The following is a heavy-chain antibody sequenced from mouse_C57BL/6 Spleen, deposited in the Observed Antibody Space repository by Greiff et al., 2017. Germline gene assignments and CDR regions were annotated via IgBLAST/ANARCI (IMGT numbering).Heavy chain of an antibody. CDR2: ISGGGGNT. V-gene: IGHV5-9*01. CDR3: ARQGITDWYFDV. D-gene: IGHD2-4*01. Sequence: EVMLVESGGGLVKPGGSLKLSCAASGFTFSSYTMSWVRQTPEKRLEWVATISGGGGNTYYPDSVKGRFTISRDNAKNTLYLQMSSLRSEDTALYYCARQGITDWYFDVWGTGTTVTVSS. J-gene: IGHJ1*03. CDR1: GFTFSSYT.